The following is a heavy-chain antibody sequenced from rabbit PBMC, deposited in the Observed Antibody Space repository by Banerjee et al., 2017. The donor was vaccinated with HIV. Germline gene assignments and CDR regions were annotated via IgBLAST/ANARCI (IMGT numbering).Heavy chain of an antibody. CDR1: GFSFSSSCW. CDR2: IYTGSGDT. CDR3: ARKGDGAFDP. J-gene: IGHJ2*01. V-gene: IGHV1S40*01. Sequence: QSLEESGGDLVKPGASLTLTCTASGFSFSSSCWICWVRQAPGKGLEWIGCIYTGSGDTYYASWAKGRFTISSHNAQNTLYLQLNSLTAADTATYFCARKGDGAFDPWGQGTLVTVS. D-gene: IGHD5-1*01.